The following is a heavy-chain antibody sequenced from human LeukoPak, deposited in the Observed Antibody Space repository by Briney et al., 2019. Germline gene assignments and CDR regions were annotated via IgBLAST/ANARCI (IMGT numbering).Heavy chain of an antibody. CDR3: ARDSLVRSPYDMDV. Sequence: PGGALRLSCAASGFTLSSYWMTWVRQAPGQGLEWVANINQDGSENHYADSVKGRFTISRDSAKNSLFLQMNSLRAEDTAVYYCARDSLVRSPYDMDVWGQGTTVTVSS. CDR2: INQDGSEN. CDR1: GFTLSSYW. D-gene: IGHD2-2*01. V-gene: IGHV3-7*05. J-gene: IGHJ6*02.